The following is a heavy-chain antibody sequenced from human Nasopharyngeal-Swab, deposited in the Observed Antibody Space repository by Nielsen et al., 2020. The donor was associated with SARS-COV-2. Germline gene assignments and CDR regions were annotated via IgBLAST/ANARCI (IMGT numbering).Heavy chain of an antibody. D-gene: IGHD1-26*01. CDR2: ISGSGGST. CDR3: AKVAVGATGEFDY. CDR1: GFTFSNYS. Sequence: GESLKISCAASGFTFSNYSMNWVRQAPGKGLEWVSAISGSGGSTYYADSVKVRFTISRDNSKNTLYLQMNSLRAEDTAVYYCAKVAVGATGEFDYWGQGTLVTVSS. J-gene: IGHJ4*02. V-gene: IGHV3-23*01.